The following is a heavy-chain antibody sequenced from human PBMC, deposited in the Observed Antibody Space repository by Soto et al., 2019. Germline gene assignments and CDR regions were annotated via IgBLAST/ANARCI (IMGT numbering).Heavy chain of an antibody. J-gene: IGHJ5*02. CDR2: ISAYNGNT. D-gene: IGHD1-20*01. CDR3: AREVSSLGQNWFDP. CDR1: GYTFTSYG. Sequence: GASVKVSCKASGYTFTSYGISWVRQAPGQGLEWMGWISAYNGNTNYAQKLQGRVTMTTDTSTSTAYMELRSLRSDDTAVYYCAREVSSLGQNWFDPWGQGTLVTVSS. V-gene: IGHV1-18*01.